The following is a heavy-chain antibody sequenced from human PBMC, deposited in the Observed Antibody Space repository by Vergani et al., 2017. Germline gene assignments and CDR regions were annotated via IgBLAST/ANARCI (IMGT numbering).Heavy chain of an antibody. CDR3: ARGNYGSGSAWWFDP. CDR2: IYYSGST. Sequence: QVQLQESGPGLVKPSQTLSLTCTVSGGSISSGGYYWSWIRQHPGKGLEWIGYIYYSGSTYYNPSLKSRVTISVDTSKNQFSLKLSSVTAADTAVYYCARGNYGSGSAWWFDPWGQGTLVTGSS. D-gene: IGHD3-10*01. CDR1: GGSISSGGYY. V-gene: IGHV4-31*03. J-gene: IGHJ5*02.